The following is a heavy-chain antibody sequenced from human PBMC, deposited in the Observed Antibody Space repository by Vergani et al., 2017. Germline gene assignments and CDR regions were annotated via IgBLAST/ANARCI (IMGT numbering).Heavy chain of an antibody. D-gene: IGHD3-10*01. J-gene: IGHJ5*02. Sequence: EVQLIQSGTEVRKPGESLKISCKDSGDNFNNYWIGWVRQMPGKGLEWMAVIYPLNSETVYSPSFQGQVTISADKSINTAYRQWSSLKATDTAMYYCASRRHSGSYFWAPNWSDPWGQGTLVTVSS. CDR3: ASRRHSGSYFWAPNWSDP. V-gene: IGHV5-51*03. CDR1: GDNFNNYW. CDR2: IYPLNSET.